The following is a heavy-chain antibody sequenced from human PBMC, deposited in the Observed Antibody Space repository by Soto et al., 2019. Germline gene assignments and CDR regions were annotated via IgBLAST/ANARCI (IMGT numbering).Heavy chain of an antibody. CDR1: GFSLSTSGVG. CDR2: IYWDDDK. Sequence: QITLKESGPTLVKPTQTLTLTCTFSGFSLSTSGVGVGWIRQPPGKALEWLALIYWDDDKRYSPSLKSRLTITKDTSKNQVVLTMTNMDPVDTATYYWAHTLVGLEHDAFDIWGQGTMVTVSS. CDR3: AHTLVGLEHDAFDI. V-gene: IGHV2-5*02. J-gene: IGHJ3*02. D-gene: IGHD3-10*01.